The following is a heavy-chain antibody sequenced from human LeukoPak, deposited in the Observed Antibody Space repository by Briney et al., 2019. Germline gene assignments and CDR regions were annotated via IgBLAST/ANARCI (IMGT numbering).Heavy chain of an antibody. Sequence: SVKVSCKASGGTFSSYAISWVRQAPGQGLEWMGGIIPIFGTANYAQKFQGRVTITADKSTSTAYMELSSLRSEDTAVYYCARELSSYCGGDCYSPFDYWGQGTLVTVSS. CDR3: ARELSSYCGGDCYSPFDY. V-gene: IGHV1-69*06. CDR1: GGTFSSYA. D-gene: IGHD2-21*02. J-gene: IGHJ4*02. CDR2: IIPIFGTA.